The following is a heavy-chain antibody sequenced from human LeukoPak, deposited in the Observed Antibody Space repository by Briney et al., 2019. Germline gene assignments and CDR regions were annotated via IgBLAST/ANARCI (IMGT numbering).Heavy chain of an antibody. CDR1: GFTFSDYY. D-gene: IGHD6-19*01. CDR2: ISSSGSTI. J-gene: IGHJ4*02. V-gene: IGHV3-11*01. CDR3: ASAPYSSGWYGNDY. Sequence: PGGSLILSCAASGFTFSDYYMSWIRQPPGKGLEWVSYISSSGSTIYYADSVKGRFTISRDNAKNSLYLQMNSLRAEDTAVYYCASAPYSSGWYGNDYWGQGTLVTLSS.